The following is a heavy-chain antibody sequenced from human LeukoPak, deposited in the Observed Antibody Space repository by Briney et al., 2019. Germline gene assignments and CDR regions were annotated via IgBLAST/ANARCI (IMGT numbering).Heavy chain of an antibody. Sequence: ASVKVSCKASGGTFSSYAISWVRQAPGQGLEWMGGIIPIFGTANYAQKFQGRVTITADESTSTAYMELSSLRSGDTAVYYCARDGSGITGTGDWGQGTLVTVSS. CDR2: IIPIFGTA. V-gene: IGHV1-69*13. D-gene: IGHD1-20*01. CDR3: ARDGSGITGTGD. CDR1: GGTFSSYA. J-gene: IGHJ4*02.